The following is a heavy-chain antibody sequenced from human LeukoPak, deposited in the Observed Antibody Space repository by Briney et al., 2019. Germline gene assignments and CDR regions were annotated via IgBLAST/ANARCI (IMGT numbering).Heavy chain of an antibody. CDR2: IYYSGST. D-gene: IGHD2-21*02. J-gene: IGHJ2*01. CDR3: AREVYCGGDCYWDWYFDL. V-gene: IGHV4-61*01. CDR1: GYSISSSYY. Sequence: PSETLSLTCAVSGYSISSSYYWSWIRQPPGKGLEWIGYIYYSGSTNYNPSLKSRVTISVDTSKNQFSLKLSSVTAADTAVYYCAREVYCGGDCYWDWYFDLWGRGTLVTVSS.